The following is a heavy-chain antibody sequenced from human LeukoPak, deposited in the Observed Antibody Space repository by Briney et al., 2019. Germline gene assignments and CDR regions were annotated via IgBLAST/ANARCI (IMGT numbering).Heavy chain of an antibody. D-gene: IGHD1-1*01. CDR2: ISSSSSYI. CDR1: GFTFSSYS. Sequence: GGSLGLSCAASGFTFSSYSMNWVRQAPGKGLEWVSSISSSSSYIYYADSVKGRFTISRDNAKNSLYLQMNSLRAEDTAVYYCARDPDGTYIDYWGQGTLVTVSS. J-gene: IGHJ4*02. CDR3: ARDPDGTYIDY. V-gene: IGHV3-21*01.